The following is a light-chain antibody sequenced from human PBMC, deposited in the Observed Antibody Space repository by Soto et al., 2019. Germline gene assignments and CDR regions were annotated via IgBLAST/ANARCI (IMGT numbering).Light chain of an antibody. CDR2: DIS. Sequence: QSALTQPRSVSGSPGQSVTISCTGTSSDVGGYNYVSWYQQHPGKAPKLMIYDISKRPSGVPDRFPGYKSGNTASLTISGLQAEDEADYYCCSYAGSYFYVFGTGTKLTVL. V-gene: IGLV2-11*01. CDR1: SSDVGGYNY. CDR3: CSYAGSYFYV. J-gene: IGLJ1*01.